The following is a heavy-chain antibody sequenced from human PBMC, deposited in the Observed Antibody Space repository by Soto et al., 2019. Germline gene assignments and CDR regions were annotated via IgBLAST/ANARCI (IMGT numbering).Heavy chain of an antibody. Sequence: GGFLRLSCAASGFTFSNYAMSWVRQAPGKGLEWVSTISGNGGSTYYADSVKGRFTISRDNSKNMLFLQINSLRDDDSAVYYCAKGDDFWSGYPTWFDPWGQGTLVTVSS. J-gene: IGHJ5*02. V-gene: IGHV3-23*01. CDR2: ISGNGGST. CDR1: GFTFSNYA. D-gene: IGHD3-3*01. CDR3: AKGDDFWSGYPTWFDP.